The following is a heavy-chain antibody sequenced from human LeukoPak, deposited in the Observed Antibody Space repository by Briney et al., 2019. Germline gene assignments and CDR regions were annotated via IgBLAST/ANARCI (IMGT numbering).Heavy chain of an antibody. Sequence: GGTLRLSCAASGFTFSSYWMSWVRQAPGKGLEWVANIKQDGSEKYYVGSVKGRFTISRDNAKNSLYLQMNNLRAEDTAVYYCANIRGTAGTYSYSGMDVWGQGTTVTVSS. CDR3: ANIRGTAGTYSYSGMDV. J-gene: IGHJ6*02. CDR1: GFTFSSYW. CDR2: IKQDGSEK. V-gene: IGHV3-7*05. D-gene: IGHD3-10*01.